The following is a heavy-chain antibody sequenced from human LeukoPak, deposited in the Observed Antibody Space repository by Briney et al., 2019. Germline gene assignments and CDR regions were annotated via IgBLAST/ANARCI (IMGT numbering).Heavy chain of an antibody. V-gene: IGHV3-23*01. Sequence: GGSLRLSCAVSGFTFSSFAMSWVRQAPGKGLEWVSGLSGSGSRTYYADSVKGRFTISRDNSKNTLYLQMNSLRAEDTAVYYCAKTQHYSNTWFDYWGQGTLVTVSS. CDR3: AKTQHYSNTWFDY. D-gene: IGHD6-13*01. CDR1: GFTFSSFA. J-gene: IGHJ4*02. CDR2: LSGSGSRT.